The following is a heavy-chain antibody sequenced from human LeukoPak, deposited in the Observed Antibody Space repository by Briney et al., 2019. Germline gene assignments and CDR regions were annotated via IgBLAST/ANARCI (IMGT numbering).Heavy chain of an antibody. V-gene: IGHV4-61*05. CDR3: AARIAARSLYYYYGMDV. Sequence: SETLSLTCTVSGGSTSNNNYYWGWIRQPPGKGLEWIGYIYYSGSTNYNPSLKSRVTISVDTSKNQFSLKLSSVTAADTAVYYCAARIAARSLYYYYGMDVWGQGTTVTVSS. CDR1: GGSTSNNNYY. D-gene: IGHD6-6*01. CDR2: IYYSGST. J-gene: IGHJ6*02.